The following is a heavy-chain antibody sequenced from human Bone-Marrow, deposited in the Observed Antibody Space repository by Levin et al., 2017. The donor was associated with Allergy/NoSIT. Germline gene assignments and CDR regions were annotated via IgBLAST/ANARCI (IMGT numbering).Heavy chain of an antibody. J-gene: IGHJ3*02. CDR2: IYPGDSDT. Sequence: GESLKISCKGSGYSFTSYWIGWVRQMPGKGLEWMGIIYPGDSDTRYSPSFQGQVTISADKSISTAYLQWSSLKASDTAMYYCARGLAYCGGDCDAFDIWGQGTMVTVSS. CDR1: GYSFTSYW. CDR3: ARGLAYCGGDCDAFDI. D-gene: IGHD2-21*02. V-gene: IGHV5-51*01.